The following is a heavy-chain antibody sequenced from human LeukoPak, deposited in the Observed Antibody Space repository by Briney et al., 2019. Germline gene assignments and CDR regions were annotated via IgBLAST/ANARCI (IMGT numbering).Heavy chain of an antibody. CDR1: GFTFSSYN. CDR3: ASGFDSRFFDY. CDR2: IKQDGNEK. V-gene: IGHV3-7*01. J-gene: IGHJ4*02. D-gene: IGHD3-22*01. Sequence: GGSLRLSCAASGFTFSSYNMKRVRQAPGKGLEWVANIKQDGNEKYYVDSVKGRFTISRDNAKNSLYLQMNSLRAEDTAVYYCASGFDSRFFDYWGQGTLVTVSS.